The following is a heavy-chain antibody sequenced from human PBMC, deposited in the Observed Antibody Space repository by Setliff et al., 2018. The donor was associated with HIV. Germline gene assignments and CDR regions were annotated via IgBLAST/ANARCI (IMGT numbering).Heavy chain of an antibody. J-gene: IGHJ2*01. V-gene: IGHV4-4*07. CDR1: DDSISSNY. CDR3: ARGGELLHDPFYWYFDL. Sequence: NPSETLSLTCTVSDDSISSNYWSWIRQSAGKGLEWVGRIYTGGRTNYNPSLKGRVTMSVDTSKNQFSLKLSSVTAADTAVYYCARGGELLHDPFYWYFDLWGRGTLVTVSS. CDR2: IYTGGRT. D-gene: IGHD1-26*01.